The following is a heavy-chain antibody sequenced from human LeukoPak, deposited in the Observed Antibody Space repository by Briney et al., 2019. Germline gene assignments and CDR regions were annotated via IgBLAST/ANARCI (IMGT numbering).Heavy chain of an antibody. CDR1: GYSISSGYYW. V-gene: IGHV2-5*02. CDR2: IYWDDDK. D-gene: IGHD3-22*01. Sequence: TLSLTCTVAGYSISSGYYWGWIRQPPGKALEWLALIYWDDDKRYSPSLKSRLTITKDTSKNQVVLTMTNMDPVDTATYYCAHRNYYDSSGGYFDYWGQGTLVTVSS. CDR3: AHRNYYDSSGGYFDY. J-gene: IGHJ4*02.